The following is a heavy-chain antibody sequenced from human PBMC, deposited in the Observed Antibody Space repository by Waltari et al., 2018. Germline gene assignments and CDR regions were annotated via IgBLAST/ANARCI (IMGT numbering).Heavy chain of an antibody. Sequence: QVQLVQSGAEVKKPGSSVKVSCKASGGTFSSYAISWVRPAPGQGLEWMGRIIPIFGKAKYEKKFQGRVTMTADKSTSTAYMELSSLRSEDTAVYYCARDGGGDYYYYGMDVWGQGTTVTVSS. V-gene: IGHV1-69*04. CDR1: GGTFSSYA. D-gene: IGHD3-16*01. CDR2: IIPIFGKA. J-gene: IGHJ6*02. CDR3: ARDGGGDYYYYGMDV.